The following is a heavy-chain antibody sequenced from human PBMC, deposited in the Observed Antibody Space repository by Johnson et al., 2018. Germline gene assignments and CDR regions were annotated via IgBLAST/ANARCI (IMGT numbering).Heavy chain of an antibody. D-gene: IGHD2-15*01. CDR1: GFTFSDYS. CDR2: ISFSNSYI. J-gene: IGHJ3*02. Sequence: VQLVQSGGGLVKPGGSRRLSCAASGFTFSDYSINWVRQAPGKGLAWVASISFSNSYISYEDSVQGRFTISRDNTKNSLYLQMNSLRAEDTAVFYCARGGGSDSFDIWGQGTMGTVSS. CDR3: ARGGGSDSFDI. V-gene: IGHV3-21*01.